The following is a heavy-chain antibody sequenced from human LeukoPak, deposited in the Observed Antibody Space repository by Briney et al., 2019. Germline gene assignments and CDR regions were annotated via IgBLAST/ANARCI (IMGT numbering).Heavy chain of an antibody. V-gene: IGHV1-46*01. CDR3: ARVSGAWSVDH. Sequence: GASVKVSCKASGYTLTNYHIHWVGQAPGQGLEWMGVINPSSGSTTYAQKFQGRVTMTRDTSTSAVYMDLSSLGSEDTAVYYCARVSGAWSVDHSGQGTLVTVSS. J-gene: IGHJ4*02. CDR1: GYTLTNYH. CDR2: INPSSGST. D-gene: IGHD2-21*02.